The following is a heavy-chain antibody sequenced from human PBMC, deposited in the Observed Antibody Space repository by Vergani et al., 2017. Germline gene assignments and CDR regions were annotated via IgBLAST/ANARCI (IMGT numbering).Heavy chain of an antibody. CDR2: IKPSGGST. CDR1: GYTFTSYA. Sequence: QVQLVQSGAEVKKPGASVKVSCKASGYTFTSYAMNWVRQAPGQGLEWMGIIKPSGGSTSYAQKFQDRVTLTRDTSANTVYMELSSLRSEDTAVYYCAREGRYCSGGSCPFVYWGQGTLVTVSS. CDR3: AREGRYCSGGSCPFVY. D-gene: IGHD2-15*01. V-gene: IGHV1-46*01. J-gene: IGHJ4*02.